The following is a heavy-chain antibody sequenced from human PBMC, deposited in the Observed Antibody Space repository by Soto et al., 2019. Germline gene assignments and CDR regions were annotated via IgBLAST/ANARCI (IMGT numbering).Heavy chain of an antibody. CDR1: GFSFSYYA. V-gene: IGHV3-30*03. D-gene: IGHD2-15*01. Sequence: QVQLVDSGGGVVQPGRSLRLSCAASGFSFSYYAMHWVRQAPGKGLEWVAVIAYDASKKYYADSVKGRFTISRDNSKNTLYLQMNSLRDEDTAVYYCASPYCSGGSCYLTEYFQHWGQGTLVTVSS. CDR3: ASPYCSGGSCYLTEYFQH. CDR2: IAYDASKK. J-gene: IGHJ1*01.